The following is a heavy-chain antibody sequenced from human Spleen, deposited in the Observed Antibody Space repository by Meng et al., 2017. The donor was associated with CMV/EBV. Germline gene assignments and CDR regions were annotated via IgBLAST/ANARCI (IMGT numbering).Heavy chain of an antibody. CDR3: AKDPIAVAGAFDY. Sequence: GESLKISCAASGFTFRSNWMNWVRQAPGKGLEWVANIKQDGSEKYYVDSVKGRFTISRDNAKNSLYLQMNRLRAEDTAVYYCAKDPIAVAGAFDYWGQGTLVTVSS. CDR1: GFTFRSNW. D-gene: IGHD6-19*01. CDR2: IKQDGSEK. V-gene: IGHV3-7*03. J-gene: IGHJ4*02.